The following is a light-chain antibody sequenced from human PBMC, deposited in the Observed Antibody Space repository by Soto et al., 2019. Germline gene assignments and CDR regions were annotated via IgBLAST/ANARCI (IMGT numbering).Light chain of an antibody. V-gene: IGKV3-20*01. Sequence: EIVVTQSPGTLSLSPGERATLSCRGGQSIASRYLAWYQHQPGQAPRLLIYRTFARAPGIPDRFSGGGSGTDFTLTISRLEREGFAVYYCQQYDTSPPTFGQGTRLDIK. J-gene: IGKJ5*01. CDR3: QQYDTSPPT. CDR1: QSIASRY. CDR2: RTF.